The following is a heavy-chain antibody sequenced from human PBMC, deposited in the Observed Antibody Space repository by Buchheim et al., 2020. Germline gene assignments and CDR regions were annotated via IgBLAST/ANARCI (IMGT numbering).Heavy chain of an antibody. CDR1: GFTFSSYA. CDR2: ISGTSSFI. J-gene: IGHJ4*02. V-gene: IGHV3-21*06. Sequence: VQLVESGGGVVQPGRSLRLSCAASGFTFSSYAMSWVRQAPGKGLEWVSSISGTSSFIYYADSVKGRFTISRDNTKNSLYLQMNSLRAEDTAVYYCARAESGDPVYWGQGTL. D-gene: IGHD2-21*02. CDR3: ARAESGDPVY.